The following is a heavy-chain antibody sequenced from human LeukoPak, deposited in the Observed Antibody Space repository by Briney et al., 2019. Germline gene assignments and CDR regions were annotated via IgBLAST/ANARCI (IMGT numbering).Heavy chain of an antibody. CDR1: GFTFSSYA. V-gene: IGHV3-30-3*02. D-gene: IGHD3-16*01. CDR3: AKRGGDGNPHDY. J-gene: IGHJ4*02. Sequence: GGSLRLSCAASGFTFSSYAMHWVRQAPGKGLEWVAVISYVGSNKYYADSVKGRFTISRDNSKNMLYLQMNSLRAEDTAVYYCAKRGGDGNPHDYWGQGTLVTVSS. CDR2: ISYVGSNK.